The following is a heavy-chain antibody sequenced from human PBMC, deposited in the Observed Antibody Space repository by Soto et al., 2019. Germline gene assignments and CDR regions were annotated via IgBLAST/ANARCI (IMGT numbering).Heavy chain of an antibody. Sequence: SVTLSHTCAVYGGSFSGYYWSWIRKPPGKGLEWIGEINHSGSTNYNPSLKSRVTISVDTSKNQFSLKLSSVTAADTAVYYCARTKSIAAAGTLDVWGKGTTVTVS. V-gene: IGHV4-34*01. CDR1: GGSFSGYY. CDR2: INHSGST. D-gene: IGHD6-13*01. J-gene: IGHJ6*03. CDR3: ARTKSIAAAGTLDV.